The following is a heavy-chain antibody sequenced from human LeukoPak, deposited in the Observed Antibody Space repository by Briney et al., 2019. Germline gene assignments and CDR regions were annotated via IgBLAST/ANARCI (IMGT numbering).Heavy chain of an antibody. CDR2: INPNSGVT. Sequence: GASVKVSCKASGYTFIDYFIHWMRQTPGQGLEWLGWINPNSGVTRYAQKFQDRVTMTRDTAAYMELSSLKSGDTAVYYCVRAVSGTLGGAFDIWGQGTAVTVSS. V-gene: IGHV1-2*02. D-gene: IGHD1-7*01. CDR3: VRAVSGTLGGAFDI. J-gene: IGHJ3*02. CDR1: GYTFIDYF.